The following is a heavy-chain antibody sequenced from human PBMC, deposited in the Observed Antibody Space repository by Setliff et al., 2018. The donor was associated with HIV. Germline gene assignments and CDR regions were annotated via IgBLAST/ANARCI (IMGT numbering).Heavy chain of an antibody. CDR2: IKQGGSEK. CDR1: GFIFSSYW. D-gene: IGHD5-18*01. V-gene: IGHV3-7*01. J-gene: IGHJ4*02. CDR3: ARVADGYNSYFDY. Sequence: PGGSLRLSCTASGFIFSSYWMSWVRQAPGKGLEWVANIKQGGSEKYYVDSVKGRFTMYRDNAKNSLFLQMHSLRAEDTAVYYCARVADGYNSYFDYWGQGTVVTVSS.